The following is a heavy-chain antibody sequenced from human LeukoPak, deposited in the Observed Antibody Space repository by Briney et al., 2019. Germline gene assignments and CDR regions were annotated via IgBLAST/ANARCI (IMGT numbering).Heavy chain of an antibody. CDR3: ARDALNIVATMYFDY. V-gene: IGHV1-69*13. Sequence: GASVKVSCKASGYTFTSYDINWVRQAPGQGLEWMGGIIPIFGTANYAQKFQGRVTITADESTSTAYMELSSLRSEDTAVYYCARDALNIVATMYFDYWGQGTLVTVSS. CDR1: GYTFTSYD. J-gene: IGHJ4*02. D-gene: IGHD5-12*01. CDR2: IIPIFGTA.